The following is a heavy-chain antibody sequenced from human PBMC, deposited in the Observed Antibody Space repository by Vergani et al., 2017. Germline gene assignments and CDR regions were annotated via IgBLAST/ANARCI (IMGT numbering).Heavy chain of an antibody. V-gene: IGHV3-30-3*01. Sequence: QVQLVESGGGVVQPGRSLRLSCAASGFTFSSYAMHWVRQAPGKGLEWVAVISYDGSNKYYADSVKGRFTISRDNSKNTLYLQMNSLRAEDTAVYYCARAPDDYGGRFDYWGQGTLVTVSS. CDR1: GFTFSSYA. CDR2: ISYDGSNK. J-gene: IGHJ4*02. D-gene: IGHD4-23*01. CDR3: ARAPDDYGGRFDY.